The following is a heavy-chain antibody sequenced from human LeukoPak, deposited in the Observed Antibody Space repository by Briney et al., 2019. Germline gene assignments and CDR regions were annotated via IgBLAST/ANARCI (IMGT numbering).Heavy chain of an antibody. Sequence: SETLSLTCTVSGGSISSSSYYWGWIRQPPGKGLEWIGSIYYSGSTYYNPSLKSRVTISVDTSKNQFSLKLSSVTAADTAVYYCARQVGATGSDYFDYWGQGTLVTVSS. CDR3: ARQVGATGSDYFDY. V-gene: IGHV4-39*01. CDR1: GGSISSSSYY. D-gene: IGHD1-26*01. CDR2: IYYSGST. J-gene: IGHJ4*02.